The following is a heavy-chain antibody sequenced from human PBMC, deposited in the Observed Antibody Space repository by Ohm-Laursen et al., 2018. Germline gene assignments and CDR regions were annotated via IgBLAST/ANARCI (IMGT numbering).Heavy chain of an antibody. J-gene: IGHJ4*02. Sequence: GTLSLTCAVSGGSISAYYWTWIRQPPGKGLEWIGEINHGGNTNYNPSLKSRVTLSLDTSKNQFSLKLDSVTAADTAMYYCARDQGAVAGYWGQGTLVTVSS. D-gene: IGHD6-19*01. CDR3: ARDQGAVAGY. V-gene: IGHV4-34*01. CDR1: GGSISAYY. CDR2: INHGGNT.